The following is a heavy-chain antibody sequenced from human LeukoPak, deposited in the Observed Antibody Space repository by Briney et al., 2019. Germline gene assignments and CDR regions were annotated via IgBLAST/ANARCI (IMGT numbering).Heavy chain of an antibody. D-gene: IGHD1-26*01. J-gene: IGHJ4*02. V-gene: IGHV3-30*02. CDR3: AIFSGSYHVLTGGH. CDR1: GFTFSSYG. Sequence: GGSLRLSCAASGFTFSSYGMHWVRQAPGKGLEWVAFIQYDGSNKYYADSVKGRFTISRDNSKNTLYLHMNSLSSEDTAVYYCAIFSGSYHVLTGGHWGQGTLVTVSS. CDR2: IQYDGSNK.